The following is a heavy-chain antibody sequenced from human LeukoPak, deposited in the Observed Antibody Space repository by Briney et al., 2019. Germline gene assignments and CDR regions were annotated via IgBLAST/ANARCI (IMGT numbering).Heavy chain of an antibody. Sequence: LKPSETLSLTCAVYGGSFSGYYWSWIRQPPGKGLEWLREINHSGSTNYNPSLKSRVTVSVDTSKNQFSLKLRTVTAADAAVYYYSRVSDSSGYYPHYFDYWGQGTLVTVSS. D-gene: IGHD3-22*01. CDR1: GGSFSGYY. J-gene: IGHJ4*02. CDR2: INHSGST. CDR3: SRVSDSSGYYPHYFDY. V-gene: IGHV4-34*01.